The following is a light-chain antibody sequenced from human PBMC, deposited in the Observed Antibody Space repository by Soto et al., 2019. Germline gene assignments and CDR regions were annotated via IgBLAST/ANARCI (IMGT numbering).Light chain of an antibody. CDR3: QHLSGYPRT. V-gene: IGKV1-9*01. Sequence: DIQLTQSPSFLSASVGDRVTITCRASQGISSYLAWYQQKPGKAPKLMIYAASSLQSGVPSRFSGSGSGTEFTLTISILQPEDFANYYCQHLSGYPRTFGQGTKVEIK. CDR2: AAS. J-gene: IGKJ1*01. CDR1: QGISSY.